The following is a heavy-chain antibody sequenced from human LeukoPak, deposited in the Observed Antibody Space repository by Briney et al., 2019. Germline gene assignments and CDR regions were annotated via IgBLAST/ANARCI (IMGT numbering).Heavy chain of an antibody. CDR2: ISSSSSYI. V-gene: IGHV3-21*01. J-gene: IGHJ4*02. CDR3: ARAKYCSGGSCYFGGFDY. CDR1: GFTFSSYS. D-gene: IGHD2-15*01. Sequence: GGFLRLSCAASGFTFSSYSMNWVRQAPGKGLEWVSSISSSSSYIYYADSVKGRFTISRDNAKNSLYLQMNSLRAEDTAVYYCARAKYCSGGSCYFGGFDYWGQGTLVTVSS.